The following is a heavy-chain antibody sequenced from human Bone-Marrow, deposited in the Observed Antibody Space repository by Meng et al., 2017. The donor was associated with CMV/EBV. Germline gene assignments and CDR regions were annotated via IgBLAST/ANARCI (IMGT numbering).Heavy chain of an antibody. CDR1: GYTFTGYY. J-gene: IGHJ4*02. D-gene: IGHD6-13*01. CDR3: ARDEQQHHGPSDY. Sequence: ASVKVSCKASGYTFTGYYMHWVRQAPGQGLEWMGWINPNSGDTNYAQKFQGRVTMTRDTSISTAYMELSRLRSDDTAVYYCARDEQQHHGPSDYWGQGTLVTVSS. CDR2: INPNSGDT. V-gene: IGHV1-2*02.